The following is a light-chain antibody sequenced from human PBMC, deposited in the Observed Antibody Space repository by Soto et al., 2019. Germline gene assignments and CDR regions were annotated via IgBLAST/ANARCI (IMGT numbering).Light chain of an antibody. CDR2: SNN. CDR3: AGWDDSLSGQV. CDR1: RSNIGSNY. J-gene: IGLJ2*01. V-gene: IGLV1-47*01. Sequence: QSVLTQPPSASGTPGQRVTISCSGSRSNIGSNYVYWYQQLPGTAPKLLIYSNNQRPSGVPDRFSGSKSGSSASLAISGLRSEDEADYYCAGWDDSLSGQVFGGGTKLTVL.